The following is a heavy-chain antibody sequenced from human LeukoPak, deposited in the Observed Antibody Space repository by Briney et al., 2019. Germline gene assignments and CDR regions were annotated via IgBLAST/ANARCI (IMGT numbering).Heavy chain of an antibody. CDR2: IYYSGTT. J-gene: IGHJ4*02. CDR1: GGSISNY. CDR3: ARGVYIAAAQYGY. Sequence: SETLSLTCTVSGGSISNYWSWIRQPPGKGLEWIGYIYYSGTTNYNPSLKSRVTISVDTSKNQFSLKLSPVTAADTAVYYCARGVYIAAAQYGYWGQGTLVTVSS. V-gene: IGHV4-59*01. D-gene: IGHD6-13*01.